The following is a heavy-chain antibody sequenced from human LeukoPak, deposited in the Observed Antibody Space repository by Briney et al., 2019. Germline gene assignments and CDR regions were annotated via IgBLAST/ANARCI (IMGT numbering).Heavy chain of an antibody. CDR1: GGSFSGYY. Sequence: PSETLSLTCAVYGGSFSGYYWSWSRQPPGKGLEWIGEINHSGSTNYNPSLKSRVTISVDTSKNQFSLKLSSVTAADTAVYYCARDDYGDWIFDYWGQGTLVTVSS. CDR3: ARDDYGDWIFDY. J-gene: IGHJ4*02. CDR2: INHSGST. V-gene: IGHV4-34*01. D-gene: IGHD4-17*01.